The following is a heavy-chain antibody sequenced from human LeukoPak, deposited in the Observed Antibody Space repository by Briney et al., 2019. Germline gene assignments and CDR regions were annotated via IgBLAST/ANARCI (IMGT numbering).Heavy chain of an antibody. Sequence: GGSLRLSCAASGFTFSSYAMHWVRQAPGKGLEWVAVISYDGSNKYYADSVKGRFTISRDNSKNTLYLQMNSLSAEDMAVYFCASSYGDSLLYYYDYGRDVWGQGKTVTVSS. CDR3: ASSYGDSLLYYYDYGRDV. J-gene: IGHJ6*02. V-gene: IGHV3-30-3*01. D-gene: IGHD4-17*01. CDR2: ISYDGSNK. CDR1: GFTFSSYA.